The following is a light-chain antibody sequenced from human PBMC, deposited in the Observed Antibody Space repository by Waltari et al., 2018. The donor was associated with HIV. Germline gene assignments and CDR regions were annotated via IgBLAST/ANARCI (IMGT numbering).Light chain of an antibody. CDR3: EVWGETRNHVV. V-gene: IGLV3-21*04. CDR2: YDS. CDR1: RIGTKS. J-gene: IGLJ2*01. Sequence: YVLTQPPSVSVAPGKTATITCGGDRIGTKSVHWYQQKSGQAPQLIIYYDSDRPSGIPERFSGSNSGSAATLTISRVEAGDEADYYCEVWGETRNHVVFGGGTKLFAL.